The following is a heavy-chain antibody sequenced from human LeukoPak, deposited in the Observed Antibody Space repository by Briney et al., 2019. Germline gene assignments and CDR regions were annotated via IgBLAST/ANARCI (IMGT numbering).Heavy chain of an antibody. CDR3: ATSMTTVTYFDY. J-gene: IGHJ4*02. V-gene: IGHV1-58*01. CDR1: GFTFTSSA. D-gene: IGHD4-11*01. CDR2: IVVGSDNT. Sequence: SVKVSCKASGFTFTSSAVQWVRQASGQRLEWIGWIVVGSDNTNYAQKFQERVTITRDMSTSTAYMELSSLRSEDTAVYYCATSMTTVTYFDYWGQGTLVTVSS.